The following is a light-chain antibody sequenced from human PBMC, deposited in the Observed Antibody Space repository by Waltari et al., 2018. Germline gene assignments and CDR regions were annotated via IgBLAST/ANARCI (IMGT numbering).Light chain of an antibody. Sequence: DIQMTQYPSTLTASVGDRVTITCRASQIISSWLAWHQQKAGKAPKLLIYKASNLESGVPSRFSGSGSGTEFTLTISSLQPDDVATYFCQQYDSYPLTFGGGTKVQIK. CDR2: KAS. V-gene: IGKV1-5*03. CDR3: QQYDSYPLT. J-gene: IGKJ4*01. CDR1: QIISSW.